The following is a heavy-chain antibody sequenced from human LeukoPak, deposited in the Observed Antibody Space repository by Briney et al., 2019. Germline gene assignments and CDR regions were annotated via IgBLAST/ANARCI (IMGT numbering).Heavy chain of an antibody. Sequence: GGSLRLSCAASGFTFSSYAMTWVRQAPGKGLEWVSAISDSGGSTYYADSVKGRFIISRDNSKNTLYLQMNSLRAEDTAVYYCAKENLGRWFLQPLDYWGQGTLVTVSS. D-gene: IGHD3-10*01. V-gene: IGHV3-23*01. CDR1: GFTFSSYA. CDR2: ISDSGGST. J-gene: IGHJ4*02. CDR3: AKENLGRWFLQPLDY.